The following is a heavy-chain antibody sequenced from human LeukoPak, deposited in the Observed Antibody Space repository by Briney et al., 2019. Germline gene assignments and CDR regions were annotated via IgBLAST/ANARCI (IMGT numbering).Heavy chain of an antibody. CDR1: GFTFSSYW. D-gene: IGHD6-13*01. CDR3: ARGRSSNDY. Sequence: GGSLRLSCAASGFTFSSYWMSWVRQAPGKGLEWVANIKQDGSDNFHVDSVRGRFTISRDNSRNTLYLQMISLRAEDTALYYCARGRSSNDYWGQGTLVSVSS. V-gene: IGHV3-7*02. CDR2: IKQDGSDN. J-gene: IGHJ4*02.